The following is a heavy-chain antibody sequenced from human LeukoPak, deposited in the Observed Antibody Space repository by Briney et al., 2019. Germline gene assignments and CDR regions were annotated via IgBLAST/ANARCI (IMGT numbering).Heavy chain of an antibody. CDR2: ISYDGSNK. V-gene: IGHV3-30-3*01. J-gene: IGHJ4*02. Sequence: GGSLRLSCAASGFTFSSYAMHWVRQAPGKGLEWVAGISYDGSNKYYADSVKGRFTISRDNSKNTLYLQMNSLRAEDTAVYYCAITTYYYDSSGYHYFDYWGQGTLVSVSS. D-gene: IGHD3-22*01. CDR1: GFTFSSYA. CDR3: AITTYYYDSSGYHYFDY.